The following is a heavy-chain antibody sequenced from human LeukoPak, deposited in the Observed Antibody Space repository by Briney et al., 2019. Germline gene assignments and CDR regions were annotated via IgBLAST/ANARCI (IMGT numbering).Heavy chain of an antibody. J-gene: IGHJ6*03. Sequence: GGSLRLSCAASGFTFSSYSMNWVRQAPGKGLEWVSSISSSSSYIYYADSVKGRFTISRDNAKNSLYLQMNSLRAEDTAVYYCARDRILEYQLLHMDVWGKGTTVTVSS. CDR1: GFTFSSYS. CDR3: ARDRILEYQLLHMDV. D-gene: IGHD2-2*01. CDR2: ISSSSSYI. V-gene: IGHV3-21*01.